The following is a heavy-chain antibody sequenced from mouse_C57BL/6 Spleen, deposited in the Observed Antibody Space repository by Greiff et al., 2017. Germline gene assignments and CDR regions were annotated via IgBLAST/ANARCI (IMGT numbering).Heavy chain of an antibody. J-gene: IGHJ4*01. Sequence: VQLVESGPELVKPGASVKLSCKASGYTFTSYDINWVKQRPGQGLEWIGWIYPRDGSTKYNEKFKGKATLTVDTSSSTAYMELHSLTSEDSAVYFCARSWDEEGYAMDYWGQGTSVTVSS. CDR2: IYPRDGST. CDR3: ARSWDEEGYAMDY. CDR1: GYTFTSYD. D-gene: IGHD4-1*01. V-gene: IGHV1-85*01.